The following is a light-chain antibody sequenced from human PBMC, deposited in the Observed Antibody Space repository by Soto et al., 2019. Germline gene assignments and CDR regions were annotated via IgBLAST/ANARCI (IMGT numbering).Light chain of an antibody. CDR2: GAS. V-gene: IGKV3-15*01. J-gene: IGKJ4*01. CDR1: QSVSSN. CDR3: QQYNEWPPLT. Sequence: ILITHSPATLSVYQGERSTLSCRASQSVSSNLAWYQQKPGQAPRLLLFGASTRATGIPARFSGSGSGTEFTLTISSLQSEDFAVYYCQQYNEWPPLTFGGGTKVDIK.